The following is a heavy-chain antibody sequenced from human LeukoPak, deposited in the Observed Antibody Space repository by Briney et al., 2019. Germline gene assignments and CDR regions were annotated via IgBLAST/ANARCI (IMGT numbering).Heavy chain of an antibody. V-gene: IGHV3-30-3*01. CDR3: AYSGSYTGH. Sequence: GGSLRLSCAASGFTFSSYAMHWVRQAPGKGLEWVAVISYDGSNKYYADSVKGRFTISRDNSKNTLYLQMNSLRAEDTAVYYCAYSGSYTGHWGQGTLVTVSS. CDR1: GFTFSSYA. J-gene: IGHJ4*02. CDR2: ISYDGSNK. D-gene: IGHD1-26*01.